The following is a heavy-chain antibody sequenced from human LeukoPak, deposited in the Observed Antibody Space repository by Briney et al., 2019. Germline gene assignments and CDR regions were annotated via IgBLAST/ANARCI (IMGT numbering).Heavy chain of an antibody. CDR3: AILYLAGHPYAFDI. V-gene: IGHV4-38-2*01. CDR1: GYPIPSGYY. CDR2: IYHSVST. Sequence: LSEPLSLPCPAPGYPIPSGYYRGSICPPPGKGLEWVGSIYHSVSTYYHPSLKSRVTISVDPSTNQFSLTLSSVTAADTAVYYCAILYLAGHPYAFDIWGQGTMVTVSS. D-gene: IGHD6-19*01. J-gene: IGHJ3*02.